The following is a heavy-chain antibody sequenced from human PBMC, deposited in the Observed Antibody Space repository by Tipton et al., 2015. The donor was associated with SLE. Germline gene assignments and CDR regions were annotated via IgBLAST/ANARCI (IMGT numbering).Heavy chain of an antibody. Sequence: SLRLSCAASGFTFSSYGMHWVRQMPGKGLEWMGIIYPGDSDTRYSPSFQGQVTISADKSISTAYLQWSSLKASDTAMYYCARRDIAEAFDIWGQGTMVTVSS. CDR1: GFTFSSYG. CDR3: ARRDIAEAFDI. J-gene: IGHJ3*02. V-gene: IGHV5-51*01. CDR2: IYPGDSDT. D-gene: IGHD2-15*01.